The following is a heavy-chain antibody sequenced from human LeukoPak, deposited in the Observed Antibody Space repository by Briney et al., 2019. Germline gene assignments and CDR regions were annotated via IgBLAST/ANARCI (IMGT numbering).Heavy chain of an antibody. V-gene: IGHV3-23*01. CDR2: ISPSGGRT. J-gene: IGHJ4*02. CDR1: GFSFSTYV. CDR3: GTDRDSDPSCYYVI. Sequence: GGSLRLSCAASGFSFSTYVMTWVRQAPGTGLEWVSSISPSGGRTSYADSVRGRFTISRDDSQNMLYLQMNTLGVEDTAIYYCGTDRDSDPSCYYVIGGQGTLVTVFS. D-gene: IGHD3-3*01.